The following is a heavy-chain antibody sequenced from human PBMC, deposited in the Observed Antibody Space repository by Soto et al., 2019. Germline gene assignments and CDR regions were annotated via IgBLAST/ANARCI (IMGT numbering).Heavy chain of an antibody. CDR1: GFTFSSYA. J-gene: IGHJ4*02. CDR2: ISGSGGSI. D-gene: IGHD3-22*01. CDR3: AKSPGMYYYDSSGYYHYDY. V-gene: IGHV3-23*01. Sequence: GSLRLSCAASGFTFSSYAMSWVRQAPGKGLEWVSGISGSGGSIYYADSVKGRFTISRDNSKKTLYLLMNSLRAEDTAVYYCAKSPGMYYYDSSGYYHYDYWGQGTLVTVSS.